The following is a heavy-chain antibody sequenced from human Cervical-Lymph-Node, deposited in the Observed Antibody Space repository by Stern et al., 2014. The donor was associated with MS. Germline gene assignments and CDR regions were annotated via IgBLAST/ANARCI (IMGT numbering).Heavy chain of an antibody. CDR3: ARERQQYCNSEGCSYWYFDL. CDR2: IYHSGAS. J-gene: IGHJ2*01. D-gene: IGHD2/OR15-2a*01. Sequence: QVQLQESGPGLVKPSGTLSLTCAVTGGSVSSTNWWSWVRQSPGKGLEWIGNIYHSGASNYRPSLRSRVPISLDSSKTHLSLPLTSVTAADTAVYYCARERQQYCNSEGCSYWYFDLWGRGTLVTVSS. V-gene: IGHV4-4*02. CDR1: GGSVSSTNW.